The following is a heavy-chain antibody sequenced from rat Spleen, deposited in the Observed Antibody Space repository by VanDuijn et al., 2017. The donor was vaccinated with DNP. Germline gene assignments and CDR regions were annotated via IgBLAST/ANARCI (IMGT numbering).Heavy chain of an antibody. J-gene: IGHJ4*01. CDR1: GFNLNDYW. CDR2: INKDSSTI. CDR3: ARTEYTTDYYAMDA. V-gene: IGHV4-2*01. D-gene: IGHD1-6*01. Sequence: EVKLVESGGGLVQPGRSLKLSCAASGFNLNDYWMGWVRQAPGKGLEWIGEINKDSSTINYTPSLKDKFTISRDNAQNTLYLQMSKLGSEDTAIYYCARTEYTTDYYAMDAWGQGTSVTVSS.